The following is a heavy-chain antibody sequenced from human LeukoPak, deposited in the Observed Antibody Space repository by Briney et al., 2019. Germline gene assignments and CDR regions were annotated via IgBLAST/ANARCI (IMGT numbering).Heavy chain of an antibody. CDR1: GFIYTNYW. V-gene: IGHV5-51*01. CDR3: ARHKPTVAGSVGIYGMDV. Sequence: GESLKISCKGSGFIYTNYWIGWVRQMPGQGLEWMGIIYPGDSDTRYSPSFQGQVTISADKSISTAYLQWSSLKASDTAMYYCARHKPTVAGSVGIYGMDVWGQGTTVTVSS. D-gene: IGHD6-19*01. CDR2: IYPGDSDT. J-gene: IGHJ6*02.